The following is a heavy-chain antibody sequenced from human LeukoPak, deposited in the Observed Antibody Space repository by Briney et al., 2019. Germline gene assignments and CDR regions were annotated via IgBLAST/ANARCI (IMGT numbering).Heavy chain of an antibody. CDR1: GYTFAAYF. D-gene: IGHD6-13*01. V-gene: IGHV1-2*06. CDR2: INPNGGDT. J-gene: IGHJ4*02. CDR3: ARVGFTSSWSNFDY. Sequence: ASVKVSCKTSGYTFAAYFIHWVRQAPGQGLEWMGRINPNGGDTNYAQKFQGRVTMTGDTSISTAYMELSSLRSDDTAMYYCARVGFTSSWSNFDYWGQGTLVTVSS.